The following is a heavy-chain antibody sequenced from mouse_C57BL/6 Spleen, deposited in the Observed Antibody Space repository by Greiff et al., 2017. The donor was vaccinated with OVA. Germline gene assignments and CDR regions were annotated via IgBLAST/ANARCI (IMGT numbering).Heavy chain of an antibody. CDR2: IWRGGST. V-gene: IGHV2-5*01. J-gene: IGHJ1*03. D-gene: IGHD2-4*01. CDR3: AKNLYDYDQNWYFDV. Sequence: QVQLQQSGPGLVQPSQSLSITCTVSGFSLTSYGVHWVRQSPGKGLEWLGVIWRGGSTDYNAAFMSRLSITKDKPKSQVFFKMNSLQADDTAIYYGAKNLYDYDQNWYFDVWGTGTTVTVSS. CDR1: GFSLTSYG.